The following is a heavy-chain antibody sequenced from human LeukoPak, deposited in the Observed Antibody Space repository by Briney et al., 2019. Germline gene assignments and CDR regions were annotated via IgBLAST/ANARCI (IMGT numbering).Heavy chain of an antibody. CDR2: IYYSGST. V-gene: IGHV4-59*01. J-gene: IGHJ4*02. CDR3: ARLRGNYFPNY. D-gene: IGHD4-11*01. Sequence: TETLSLTCTVSGGSISGYYWTWIRQPPGKGLEWIGYIYYSGSTNYNPSLKSRVTISVDTSKNQFSLRLSSVTAADTAVYYCARLRGNYFPNYWGQGTLVTVSS. CDR1: GGSISGYY.